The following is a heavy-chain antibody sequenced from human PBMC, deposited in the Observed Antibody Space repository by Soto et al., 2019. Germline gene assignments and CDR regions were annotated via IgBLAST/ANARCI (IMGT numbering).Heavy chain of an antibody. Sequence: EVQLVESGGGLVQPGGSLRLSCAASGFTFSSYWMTWVRQAPGKGPEWVANIKQDGSEEYYVDSVKGRFTISRDNANNSLFLQMNSLRADDTALYYCARAPIISRRLVDYWGQGTLVTVSP. V-gene: IGHV3-7*01. CDR2: IKQDGSEE. CDR3: ARAPIISRRLVDY. D-gene: IGHD3-10*01. CDR1: GFTFSSYW. J-gene: IGHJ4*02.